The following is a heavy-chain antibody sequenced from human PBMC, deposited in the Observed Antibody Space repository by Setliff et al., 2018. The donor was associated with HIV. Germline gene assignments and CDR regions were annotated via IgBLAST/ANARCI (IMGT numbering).Heavy chain of an antibody. Sequence: PSETLSLTCVVSGYSISSNDWWGWIRQSPGKGLEWIGTIHYSGSFVYSPSLKSRVSISLATSKNQFSLKLSSVTAADTAVYYCARDASYSGSYYERAFDIWGQGTMVTVSS. CDR3: ARDASYSGSYYERAFDI. J-gene: IGHJ3*02. CDR2: IHYSGSF. V-gene: IGHV4-28*03. CDR1: GYSISSNDW. D-gene: IGHD1-26*01.